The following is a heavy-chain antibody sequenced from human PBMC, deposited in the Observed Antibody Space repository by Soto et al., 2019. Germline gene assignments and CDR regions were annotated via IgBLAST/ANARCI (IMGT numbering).Heavy chain of an antibody. V-gene: IGHV4-39*01. CDR1: GGSISGTNYY. J-gene: IGHJ4*02. D-gene: IGHD2-8*01. CDR2: IYYDEST. Sequence: QLQLQESGPGLVKPSETLSLTCSVSGGSISGTNYYWGWLRQPPGKGLEWIGTIYYDESTYYNPCLKSRVTIFVDTSKNQFSLRLSSVTAPDTAVYYCARHPGYSVPTVYATHYFNNWGQGILVTVSS. CDR3: ARHPGYSVPTVYATHYFNN.